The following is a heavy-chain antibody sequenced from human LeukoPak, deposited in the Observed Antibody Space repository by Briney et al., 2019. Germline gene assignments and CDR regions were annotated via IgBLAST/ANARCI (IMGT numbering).Heavy chain of an antibody. J-gene: IGHJ3*02. Sequence: GGSLRLSCAASGFTFSSYGMHWVRQAPGKGLEWVAVIWYDGSNKYYADSVKGRFTISRDNSKNTLYLQMNSLRAEDTAVYYCVRDALVVYAFDIWGQGTMVTVSS. D-gene: IGHD3-22*01. CDR3: VRDALVVYAFDI. CDR2: IWYDGSNK. V-gene: IGHV3-33*01. CDR1: GFTFSSYG.